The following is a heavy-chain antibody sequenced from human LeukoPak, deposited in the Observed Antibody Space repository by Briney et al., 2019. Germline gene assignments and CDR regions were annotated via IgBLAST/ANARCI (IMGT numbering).Heavy chain of an antibody. D-gene: IGHD3-10*01. Sequence: GASVKVSCKASGYTFTSYGISWVRQAPGQGLEWMGWISAYNGNTNYAQKLQGRVTMTTDTSTSTAYMELRSLRSDDTAVYYCVRDYGSGSYYTPLDYWGQGTLVTVSS. J-gene: IGHJ4*02. CDR3: VRDYGSGSYYTPLDY. V-gene: IGHV1-18*01. CDR1: GYTFTSYG. CDR2: ISAYNGNT.